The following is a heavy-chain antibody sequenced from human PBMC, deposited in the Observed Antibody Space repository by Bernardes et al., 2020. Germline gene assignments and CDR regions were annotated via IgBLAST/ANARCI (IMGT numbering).Heavy chain of an antibody. CDR1: GYTFTSYG. Sequence: SVKVSCKASGYTFTSYGISWVRQAPGQGLEWMGWISAYNGNKTYEQKPQGRVTMTTDTSTRTAYMELRSLRSDDTALYYFARGWELPTYLFDYWLQGTLVTVSS. CDR2: ISAYNGNK. CDR3: ARGWELPTYLFDY. J-gene: IGHJ4*02. D-gene: IGHD1-26*01. V-gene: IGHV1-18*01.